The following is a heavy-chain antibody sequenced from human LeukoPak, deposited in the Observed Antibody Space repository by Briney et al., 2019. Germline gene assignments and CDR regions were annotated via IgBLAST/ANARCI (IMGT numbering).Heavy chain of an antibody. J-gene: IGHJ4*02. Sequence: GASVKVSCKASGYTFTGYYMHWVRQAPGQGLEWMGWINPNSGDTDYAQKFQGRVTMTRDTSISTVYMELSRLRSDDTAVYYCARDSGTSGITFWYYWGQGTLVTVSS. D-gene: IGHD3-10*01. CDR3: ARDSGTSGITFWYY. CDR1: GYTFTGYY. CDR2: INPNSGDT. V-gene: IGHV1-2*02.